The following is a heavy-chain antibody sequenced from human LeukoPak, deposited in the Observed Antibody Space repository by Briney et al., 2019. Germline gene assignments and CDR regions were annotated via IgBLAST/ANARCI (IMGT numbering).Heavy chain of an antibody. V-gene: IGHV3-33*01. J-gene: IGHJ5*02. CDR1: GFSLSSHG. Sequence: QPGGSLRLSCAASGFSLSSHGMHWVRQAPGKGLEWVAVIWYDASNKYYADSVKGRFTISRDNSKNTLYLQMNSLRVEDTALYFCARDPRENYYGSGSPDPYNRFDPWGQGTLVTVSS. CDR2: IWYDASNK. D-gene: IGHD3-10*01. CDR3: ARDPRENYYGSGSPDPYNRFDP.